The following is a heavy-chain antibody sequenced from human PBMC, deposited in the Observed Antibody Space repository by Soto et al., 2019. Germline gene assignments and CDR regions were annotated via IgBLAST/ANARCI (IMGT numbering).Heavy chain of an antibody. Sequence: GGSLRLSCAASGFTFSSYGMHWVRQAPGKGLEWVAVIWYDGSNKYYADSVKGRFTISRDNSKNTLYLQMNSLRAEDTAVYYCARSQFDTMVRGAHRYYYYGMDVWGQGTTVTVSS. CDR3: ARSQFDTMVRGAHRYYYYGMDV. D-gene: IGHD3-10*01. CDR2: IWYDGSNK. CDR1: GFTFSSYG. J-gene: IGHJ6*02. V-gene: IGHV3-33*01.